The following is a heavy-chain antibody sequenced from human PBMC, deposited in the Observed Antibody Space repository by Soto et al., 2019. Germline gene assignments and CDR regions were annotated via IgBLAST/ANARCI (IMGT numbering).Heavy chain of an antibody. CDR3: AKVSVVAAFYSHFDY. CDR2: ISYDGSNK. CDR1: GFTFSSYG. Sequence: QVQLVESGGGVVQPGRSLRLSCAASGFTFSSYGMHWVRQAPGKGLEWVAVISYDGSNKYYADSVKGRFTISRDNSKNTLYLQMNSLGAEDTAVYYCAKVSVVAAFYSHFDYWGQGTLVTVSS. V-gene: IGHV3-30*18. J-gene: IGHJ4*02. D-gene: IGHD2-15*01.